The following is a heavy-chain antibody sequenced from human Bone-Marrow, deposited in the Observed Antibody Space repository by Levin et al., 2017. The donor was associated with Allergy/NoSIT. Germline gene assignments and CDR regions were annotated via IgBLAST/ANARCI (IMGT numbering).Heavy chain of an antibody. V-gene: IGHV3-23*01. CDR2: ISGGGGDT. Sequence: GGSLRLSCAASGFTFSSYAMSWVRQSAGRGLEWVSGISGGGGDTYYTDSVKGRFTISRDNSKNTLFLQLNRLRAEDTAIYYCSKRRCIVVAAARDHFYYTGMDVWGQGTTVTVSS. D-gene: IGHD2-15*01. CDR1: GFTFSSYA. J-gene: IGHJ6*02. CDR3: SKRRCIVVAAARDHFYYTGMDV.